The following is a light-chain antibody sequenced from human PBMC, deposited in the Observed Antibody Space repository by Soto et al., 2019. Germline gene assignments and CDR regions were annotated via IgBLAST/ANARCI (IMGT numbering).Light chain of an antibody. CDR3: QRYGDSPPNT. J-gene: IGKJ2*01. Sequence: EIVLTQSPGTLSLSPGESATLSCRASQSVNSRFLAWYQHKPGQALRLLIYAASTRASGIPDRFSGSTSGTDFTLTISRLEPEDFAVYYCQRYGDSPPNTFGQGTKLEIK. V-gene: IGKV3-20*01. CDR1: QSVNSRF. CDR2: AAS.